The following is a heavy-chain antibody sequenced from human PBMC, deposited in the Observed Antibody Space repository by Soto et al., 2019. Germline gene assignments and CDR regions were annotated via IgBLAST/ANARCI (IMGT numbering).Heavy chain of an antibody. J-gene: IGHJ4*02. CDR1: GDSVSTTSYY. V-gene: IGHV4-61*01. CDR3: ARSRITFGGVIVADDY. Sequence: SETLSLTCTVSGDSVSTTSYYWSWIRQPPGKGLEWIGYVYYTGTTDYNPSLTSRVTISLDTSKNQFSLKLSSVTAADTAVYYCARSRITFGGVIVADDYWGQGTLVTVSS. CDR2: VYYTGTT. D-gene: IGHD3-16*02.